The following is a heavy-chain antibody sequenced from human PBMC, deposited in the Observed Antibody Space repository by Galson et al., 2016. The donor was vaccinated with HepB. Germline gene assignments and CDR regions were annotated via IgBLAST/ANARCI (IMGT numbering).Heavy chain of an antibody. CDR2: IYSGGTT. D-gene: IGHD6-13*01. CDR1: GFTVSSNY. V-gene: IGHV3-66*01. Sequence: SLRLSCAASGFTVSSNYMSWVRQAPGKGLEWDSVIYSGGTTKYADSVKDRFTISRDNSKNSLYLQMNSLRAEDTAVYYCASCSSWYGRCAFDIWGQGTMVTVSS. CDR3: ASCSSWYGRCAFDI. J-gene: IGHJ3*02.